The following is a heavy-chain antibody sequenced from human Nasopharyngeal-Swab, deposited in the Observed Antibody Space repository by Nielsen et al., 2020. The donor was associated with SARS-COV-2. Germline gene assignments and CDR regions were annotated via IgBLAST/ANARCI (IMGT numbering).Heavy chain of an antibody. Sequence: GGSLRLSCAASGFTFSSYSMSWVRQAPGKGLEWVSAISGSGGSTYYADSVKGRFTISRDNSKNTLYLQMNSLRAEDTAVYYCAKAPRGITMSYFQHWGQGTLVTVSS. V-gene: IGHV3-23*01. D-gene: IGHD3-10*02. CDR2: ISGSGGST. J-gene: IGHJ1*01. CDR1: GFTFSSYS. CDR3: AKAPRGITMSYFQH.